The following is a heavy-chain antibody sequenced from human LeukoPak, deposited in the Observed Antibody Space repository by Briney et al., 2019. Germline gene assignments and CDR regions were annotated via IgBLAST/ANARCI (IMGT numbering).Heavy chain of an antibody. V-gene: IGHV3-30*02. CDR2: IRYDGSNK. J-gene: IGHJ5*02. D-gene: IGHD3-10*01. CDR1: GFPVSINS. CDR3: AKGGVRGVIDGLNWFDP. Sequence: GGSLRLSCTVSGFPVSINSWSWLRQAPGKGLEWVAFIRYDGSNKYYADSVKGRFTISRDNSKNTLYLQMNSLRAEDTAVYYCAKGGVRGVIDGLNWFDPWGQGTMVTVSS.